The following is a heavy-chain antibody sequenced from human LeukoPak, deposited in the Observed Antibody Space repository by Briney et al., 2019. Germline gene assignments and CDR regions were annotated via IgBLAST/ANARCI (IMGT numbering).Heavy chain of an antibody. CDR3: ARDGIVVVPAAKGAYYYYYGMDV. Sequence: SETLSLTCTVSGGSISSYDWSWIRQPPGKGLEWIGNIYYSGGSNYNPSLKSRATISVDTTNNHYSLRLSSVTAADTAVYYCARDGIVVVPAAKGAYYYYYGMDVWGQGTTVTVSS. V-gene: IGHV4-59*01. CDR1: GGSISSYD. CDR2: IYYSGGS. D-gene: IGHD2-2*01. J-gene: IGHJ6*01.